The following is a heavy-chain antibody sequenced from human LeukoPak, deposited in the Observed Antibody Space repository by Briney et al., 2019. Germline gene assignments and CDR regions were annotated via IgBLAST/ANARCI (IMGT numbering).Heavy chain of an antibody. V-gene: IGHV3-30*04. Sequence: GGSLRLSCAASGFTFSSYAMHWVRQAPGKGLEWVAVISYDGSNKYYADSVKGRFTISRDNSKNTLYLQMNSLRAEDTAVYYCAREQPGLYEYYYDSSGPPDYWGQGTLVTVSS. CDR2: ISYDGSNK. D-gene: IGHD3-22*01. CDR1: GFTFSSYA. CDR3: AREQPGLYEYYYDSSGPPDY. J-gene: IGHJ4*02.